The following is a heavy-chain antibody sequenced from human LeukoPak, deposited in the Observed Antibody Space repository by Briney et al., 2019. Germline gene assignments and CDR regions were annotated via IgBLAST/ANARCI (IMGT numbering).Heavy chain of an antibody. CDR1: GGSIGTYS. V-gene: IGHV4-59*01. CDR3: ARGVYIAAAQYGY. Sequence: PSETLSLTCTVSGGSIGTYSWNWIRQPPGKGLEWIGYIYYSGTTNYNPSLKSRVTISVDTSKNQFSLKLSSVTAADTAVYYCARGVYIAAAQYGYWGQETLVTVSS. D-gene: IGHD6-13*01. CDR2: IYYSGTT. J-gene: IGHJ4*02.